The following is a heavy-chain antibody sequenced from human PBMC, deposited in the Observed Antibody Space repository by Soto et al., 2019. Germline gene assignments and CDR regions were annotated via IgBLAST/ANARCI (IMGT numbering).Heavy chain of an antibody. CDR2: VSATAGTT. Sequence: GGSLRLSCAASGFTFSNYAMSWVSQAPGKGLEWVSLVSATAGTTYYTDSVKGRFTISRDNSRNTVYLQMNSLRADDTAVYYCTKDRLAGGFDYWGQGTLVTVSS. J-gene: IGHJ4*02. V-gene: IGHV3-23*01. D-gene: IGHD3-16*01. CDR3: TKDRLAGGFDY. CDR1: GFTFSNYA.